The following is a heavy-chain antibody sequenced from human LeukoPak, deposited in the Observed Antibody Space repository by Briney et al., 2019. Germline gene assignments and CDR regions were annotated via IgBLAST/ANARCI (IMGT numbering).Heavy chain of an antibody. CDR2: IWYDGSNK. J-gene: IGHJ4*02. CDR3: ARDNRGLGSGSSRGYFDY. D-gene: IGHD3-10*01. CDR1: GFTFSSYG. Sequence: GGSLRLSCAASGFTFSSYGMHWVRQAPGKGLEWAAVIWYDGSNKYYADSVKGRFTISRDNSKNTLYLQMNSLRAEDTAVYYCARDNRGLGSGSSRGYFDYWGQGTLVTVSS. V-gene: IGHV3-33*01.